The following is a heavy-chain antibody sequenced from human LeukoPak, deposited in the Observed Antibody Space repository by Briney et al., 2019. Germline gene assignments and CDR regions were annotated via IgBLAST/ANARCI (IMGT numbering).Heavy chain of an antibody. J-gene: IGHJ3*01. Sequence: ASVKVSCKPSGYTFTSYDINWVRQATGQGLEWMGWMNPNRGNTGYAQKFQGRVTMTRNTSISTAYMELSSLRSEDAAVYYCARGLRGYSSTTSCYAAWGQGTMVTASS. CDR2: MNPNRGNT. D-gene: IGHD2-2*01. V-gene: IGHV1-8*01. CDR3: ARGLRGYSSTTSCYAA. CDR1: GYTFTSYD.